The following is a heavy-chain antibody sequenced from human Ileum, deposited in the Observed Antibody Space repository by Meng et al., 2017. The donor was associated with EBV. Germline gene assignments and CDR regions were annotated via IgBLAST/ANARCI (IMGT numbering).Heavy chain of an antibody. J-gene: IGHJ4*02. CDR2: ICYTDYT. D-gene: IGHD4-17*01. V-gene: IGHV4-39*01. Sequence: QLVLQGSGPGLLKPSETLSLTCSVSGGSISSSNYCWGWIRQPPGKGLEWIQSICYTDYTYYNPSLKSRVTISADKSKNQFSLRLNSLTAADTAVYYCAMGPDYAKTGYWGQGTLVTVSS. CDR1: GGSISSSNYC. CDR3: AMGPDYAKTGY.